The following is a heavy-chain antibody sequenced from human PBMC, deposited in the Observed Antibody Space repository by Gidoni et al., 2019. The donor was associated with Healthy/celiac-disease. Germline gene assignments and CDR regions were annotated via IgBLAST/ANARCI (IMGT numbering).Heavy chain of an antibody. CDR3: ARETSSRGSGSWSPPRFDP. Sequence: QVQLVQSGAEVKKPGASVKVSCKASGYTCTGHYMHWVRQAPGQGLEGMGRINPNSGGTNYAQKFQGRVTMTRDTSISTAYMELSRLRSDDTAVYYCARETSSRGSGSWSPPRFDPWGQGTLVTVSS. V-gene: IGHV1-2*06. CDR1: GYTCTGHY. J-gene: IGHJ5*02. D-gene: IGHD3-10*01. CDR2: INPNSGGT.